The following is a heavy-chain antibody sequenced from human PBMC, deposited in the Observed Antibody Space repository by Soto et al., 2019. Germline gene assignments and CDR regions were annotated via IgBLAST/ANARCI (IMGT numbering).Heavy chain of an antibody. Sequence: QVQLVQSGAEVKKPGSSVKVSCKASGGTFSSYAIRWVRQAPGQGLEWMGGIIPIFGTANYAQKFQGRVTITADESTSTAYMELSSLRSEDTAVYYCARGDYSGYDSYYGMDVWGQGTTVTVSS. CDR1: GGTFSSYA. J-gene: IGHJ6*02. CDR3: ARGDYSGYDSYYGMDV. CDR2: IIPIFGTA. V-gene: IGHV1-69*12. D-gene: IGHD5-12*01.